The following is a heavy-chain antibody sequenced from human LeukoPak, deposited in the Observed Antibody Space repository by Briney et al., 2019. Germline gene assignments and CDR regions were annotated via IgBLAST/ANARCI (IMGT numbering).Heavy chain of an antibody. D-gene: IGHD3-22*01. CDR1: GGSISSYY. V-gene: IGHV4-4*07. Sequence: KPSETLSLTCHVSGGSISSYYWSWIRQPAGKGLEWIGRIYTNGSTNYNPSLKSQVTMSVDTSKNQFSLKLSSVTAADTAVYYCAAMTYYYDSSGYYDAFDIWGQGTMVTVSS. CDR2: IYTNGST. J-gene: IGHJ3*02. CDR3: AAMTYYYDSSGYYDAFDI.